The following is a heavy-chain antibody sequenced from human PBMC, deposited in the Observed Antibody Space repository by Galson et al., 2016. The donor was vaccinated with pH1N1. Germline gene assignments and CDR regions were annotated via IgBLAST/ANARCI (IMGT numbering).Heavy chain of an antibody. V-gene: IGHV4-34*01. CDR1: GGSFRGYY. D-gene: IGHD6-19*01. CDR3: ARHSTSGFPTIEVAARRRPFDV. J-gene: IGHJ3*01. Sequence: TLSLTCAVYGGSFRGYYWSWIRQSPEKGLEWIGEINHGGSTNYNPSLEGRVALSLDTSKNQFSLRLMAVAAADTAVYFCARHSTSGFPTIEVAARRRPFDVWGQGTLVTVSS. CDR2: INHGGST.